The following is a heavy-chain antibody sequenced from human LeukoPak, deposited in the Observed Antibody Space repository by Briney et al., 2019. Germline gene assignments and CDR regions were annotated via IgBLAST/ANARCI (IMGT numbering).Heavy chain of an antibody. D-gene: IGHD3-22*01. V-gene: IGHV1-69*13. CDR3: ARAITMIVDDLLAFDY. CDR1: GGTFSSYA. Sequence: ASVTVSCKASGGTFSSYAISRVRQAPGQGLEWMGGIIPIFGTANYAQKFQGRVTITADESTSTAYMELSSLRSEDTAVYYCARAITMIVDDLLAFDYWGQGTLVTVSS. CDR2: IIPIFGTA. J-gene: IGHJ4*02.